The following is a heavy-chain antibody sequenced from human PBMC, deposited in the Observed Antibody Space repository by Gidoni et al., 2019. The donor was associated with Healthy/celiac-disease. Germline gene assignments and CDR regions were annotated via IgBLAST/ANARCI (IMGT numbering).Heavy chain of an antibody. J-gene: IGHJ4*02. CDR2: IYYSGST. D-gene: IGHD3-22*01. V-gene: IGHV4-39*07. CDR3: AREVVVTTSDRSFDY. Sequence: QLQLQESGPGLVKPSETLSLTCTVSGGSISSSRYYWGWIRQPPGKGLEWIGSIYYSGSTYYNPSLKSRVTISVDTSKNQFSLKLSSVTAADTAVYYCAREVVVTTSDRSFDYWGQGTLVTVSS. CDR1: GGSISSSRYY.